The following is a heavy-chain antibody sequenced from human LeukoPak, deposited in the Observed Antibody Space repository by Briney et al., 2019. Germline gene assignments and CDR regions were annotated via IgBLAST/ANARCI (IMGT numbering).Heavy chain of an antibody. D-gene: IGHD2-21*01. CDR2: ISAYNGNT. CDR1: GYTFTSYG. CDR3: ARVTPRRYYYYGMDV. Sequence: GASVKVSCKASGYTFTSYGISWVRQAPGQGLEWMGWISAYNGNTNYAQKLQGRVTMTTDTSTSTAYMELRSLGSDDTAVYYCARVTPRRYYYYGMDVWGQGTTVTVSS. J-gene: IGHJ6*02. V-gene: IGHV1-18*01.